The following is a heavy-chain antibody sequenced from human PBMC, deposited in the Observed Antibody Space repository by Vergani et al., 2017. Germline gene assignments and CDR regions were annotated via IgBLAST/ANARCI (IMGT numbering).Heavy chain of an antibody. CDR3: ARDMRWELLFTDDVDY. CDR2: ISYDGSNK. CDR1: GFTFSSYA. J-gene: IGHJ4*02. V-gene: IGHV3-30*01. Sequence: QVQLVESGGGVVQPGRSLRLSCAASGFTFSSYAMHWVRQAPGKGLEWVAVISYDGSNKYYADSVKGRFTISRDNSKNTLYLQMNSLRAEDTAVYYCARDMRWELLFTDDVDYWGQGTLVTVSS. D-gene: IGHD1-26*01.